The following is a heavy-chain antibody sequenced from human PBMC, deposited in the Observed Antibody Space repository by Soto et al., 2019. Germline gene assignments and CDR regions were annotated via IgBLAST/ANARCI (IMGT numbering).Heavy chain of an antibody. CDR3: AKELFEQQLYYFDY. D-gene: IGHD6-13*01. CDR1: GFTFSSYA. CDR2: ISGSGGST. V-gene: IGHV3-23*01. Sequence: GGSLRLSCAASGFTFSSYAMSWVRQAPGKGLEWVSAISGSGGSTYYADTVKGLYTISRDNSKNTLYLQMNSLRAEDTAVYYCAKELFEQQLYYFDYCCQGTLVTVSS. J-gene: IGHJ4*02.